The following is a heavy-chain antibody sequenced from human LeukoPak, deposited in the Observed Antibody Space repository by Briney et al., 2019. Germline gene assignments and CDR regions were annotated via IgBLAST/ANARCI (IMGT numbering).Heavy chain of an antibody. CDR2: INHSGST. CDR1: GGSFSGYY. Sequence: SSETLSLTCAVYGGSFSGYYWSWIRQPPGKGLEWIGEINHSGSTNYNPSLKSRVTISVDTSKNQFSLKLSSVTAADTAVYYCACSTILGAFDIWGQGTMVTVSS. CDR3: ACSTILGAFDI. J-gene: IGHJ3*02. V-gene: IGHV4-34*01. D-gene: IGHD3-3*01.